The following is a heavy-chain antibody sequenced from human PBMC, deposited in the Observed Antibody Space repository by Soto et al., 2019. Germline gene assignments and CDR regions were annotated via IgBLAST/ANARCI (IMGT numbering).Heavy chain of an antibody. Sequence: QSQTLSLTCTVSGGSISSYYWSWIRQPPGKGLEWIGYIYYSGSTNYNPSLKSRVTISVDTSKNQFSLKLSSVTAADTAVYYCARVVVAATWFWFDPWGQGTLVTVSS. V-gene: IGHV4-59*01. J-gene: IGHJ5*02. CDR2: IYYSGST. CDR3: ARVVVAATWFWFDP. D-gene: IGHD2-15*01. CDR1: GGSISSYY.